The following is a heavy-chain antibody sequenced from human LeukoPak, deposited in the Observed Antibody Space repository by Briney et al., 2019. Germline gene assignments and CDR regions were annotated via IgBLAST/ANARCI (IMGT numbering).Heavy chain of an antibody. D-gene: IGHD6-19*01. CDR2: ISYDGSNK. CDR1: GFTFSSYG. J-gene: IGHJ4*02. Sequence: AGGSLRLSCAASGFTFSSYGMHWVRQAPGKGLEWVAVISYDGSNKYYADSVKGRFTISRDNSKNTLYLQMNSLRAEDTAVYYCAKDRIDRAVAGTFDYWGQGTLVTVSS. V-gene: IGHV3-30*18. CDR3: AKDRIDRAVAGTFDY.